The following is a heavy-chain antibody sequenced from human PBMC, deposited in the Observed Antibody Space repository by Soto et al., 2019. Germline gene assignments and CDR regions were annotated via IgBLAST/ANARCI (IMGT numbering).Heavy chain of an antibody. J-gene: IGHJ5*02. Sequence: ASVKVSCKASGYTFTNNDVSWVRQATGQGLEWMGWMNPGSGDTGYEQKFQGRVTMTRDISIATAYMELSSLRSDDTAIYYCATMATFCSLNWFDPWGQGTLVTVSS. CDR1: GYTFTNND. D-gene: IGHD3-10*02. V-gene: IGHV1-8*01. CDR2: MNPGSGDT. CDR3: ATMATFCSLNWFDP.